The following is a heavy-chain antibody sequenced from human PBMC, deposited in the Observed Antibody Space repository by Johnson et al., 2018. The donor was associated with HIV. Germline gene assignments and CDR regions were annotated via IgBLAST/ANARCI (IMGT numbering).Heavy chain of an antibody. Sequence: VQLVESGGGLVKPGGSLRLSCAASGFTFSDAWMTWVRQAPGKGLAWIGRIKGKTDGGTTDYDAPVKGRFTISRDISKNTLYLQMNSLRAEDTAIYYCARDRRGHLSWSSDAFDIWGQGTMVTVSS. CDR3: ARDRRGHLSWSSDAFDI. D-gene: IGHD6-13*01. V-gene: IGHV3-15*01. CDR1: GFTFSDAW. J-gene: IGHJ3*02. CDR2: IKGKTDGGTT.